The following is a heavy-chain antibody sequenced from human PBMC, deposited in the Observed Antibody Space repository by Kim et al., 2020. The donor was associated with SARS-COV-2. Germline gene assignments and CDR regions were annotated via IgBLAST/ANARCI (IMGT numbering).Heavy chain of an antibody. V-gene: IGHV3-11*04. CDR3: WRGDAIFNFYYGMDV. J-gene: IGHJ6*02. D-gene: IGHD2-21*01. Sequence: DSGRGRFTISRDDAKGSLYLQMNSLRAEDTAVYYCWRGDAIFNFYYGMDVWGRGTTVTVSS.